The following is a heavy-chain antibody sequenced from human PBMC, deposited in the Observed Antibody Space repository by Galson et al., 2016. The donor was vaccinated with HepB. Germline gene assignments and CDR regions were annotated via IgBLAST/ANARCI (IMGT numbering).Heavy chain of an antibody. J-gene: IGHJ4*02. CDR1: GDSVSNNSAA. Sequence: CAISGDSVSNNSAAWNWIRQSPSRGLKWLGRTYFRSKWYHDYAVFVKSRVIINPDTSKNQFSLQLNSVTPEDTAVYYCARCSRWSCGFWGQGTLVTVSS. CDR3: ARCSRWSCGF. CDR2: TYFRSKWYH. D-gene: IGHD6-19*01. V-gene: IGHV6-1*01.